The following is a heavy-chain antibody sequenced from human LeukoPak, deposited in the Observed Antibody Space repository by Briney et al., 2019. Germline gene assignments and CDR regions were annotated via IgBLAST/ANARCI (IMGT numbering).Heavy chain of an antibody. Sequence: GGSLRLSCAASGFTFSSYGMSWVRQAPGKGLEWVSAISGSGGSTYYADSVKGRFTISRDNAENSLYLQMNSLRAEHTAVYYCAREYGSGSSRRRFDPWGQGTLVTVSS. V-gene: IGHV3-23*01. CDR3: AREYGSGSSRRRFDP. CDR1: GFTFSSYG. J-gene: IGHJ5*02. D-gene: IGHD3-10*01. CDR2: ISGSGGST.